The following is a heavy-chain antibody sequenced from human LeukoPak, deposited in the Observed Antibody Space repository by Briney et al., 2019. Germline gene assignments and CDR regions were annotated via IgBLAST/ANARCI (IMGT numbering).Heavy chain of an antibody. D-gene: IGHD2-2*01. Sequence: ASVKVSRKASGYTFTGYYMHWVRQAPGQGLEWMGWINPNSGGTNYAQKFQGRVTMTRDTSISTAYMELSRLRSDDTAVYYCARDYCSSTSCYPNWFDPWGQGTLVTVSS. CDR2: INPNSGGT. CDR3: ARDYCSSTSCYPNWFDP. V-gene: IGHV1-2*02. J-gene: IGHJ5*02. CDR1: GYTFTGYY.